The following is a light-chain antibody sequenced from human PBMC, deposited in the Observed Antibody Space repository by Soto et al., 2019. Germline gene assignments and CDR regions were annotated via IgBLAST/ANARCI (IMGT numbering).Light chain of an antibody. J-gene: IGKJ3*01. CDR2: AGS. Sequence: DIPMTQSPSYLSASVGDRVAITCRASQSISDYVIWYQHKPGTAPKLLIYAGSTLLSGVPSRFSGSGSGTDSTLTISGLEPEDFATYYCQQGYIAPFTFGPGTKLDIK. V-gene: IGKV1-39*01. CDR1: QSISDY. CDR3: QQGYIAPFT.